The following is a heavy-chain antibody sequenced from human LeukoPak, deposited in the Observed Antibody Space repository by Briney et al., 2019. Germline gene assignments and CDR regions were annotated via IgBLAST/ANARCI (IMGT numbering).Heavy chain of an antibody. CDR1: GLTFSSYA. J-gene: IGHJ4*02. CDR3: ATSPRYKQQLGYFDY. Sequence: GGPLRLSCAASGLTFSSYAMHWVRQAPGKGLEWVAVISYDETNKYYADSVKGRFTISRDNSKNTLYLQMNSLRAEDTAVYYCATSPRYKQQLGYFDYWGQGTLVTVSS. D-gene: IGHD6-13*01. V-gene: IGHV3-30-3*01. CDR2: ISYDETNK.